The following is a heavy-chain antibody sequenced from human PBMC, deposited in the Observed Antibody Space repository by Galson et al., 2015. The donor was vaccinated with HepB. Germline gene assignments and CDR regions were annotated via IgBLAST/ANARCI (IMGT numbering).Heavy chain of an antibody. J-gene: IGHJ6*02. CDR2: ISYSGST. V-gene: IGHV4-59*08. Sequence: SETLSLTCSVSGGSISSYYWSWIRQPPGKGLEWIGYISYSGSTNYNPSLKSRVTISVDTSKNQFSLKLSTVTAADTAVYYCARRMEQWLPSSYYYGMDVWGQGTTVTVSS. D-gene: IGHD6-19*01. CDR3: ARRMEQWLPSSYYYGMDV. CDR1: GGSISSYY.